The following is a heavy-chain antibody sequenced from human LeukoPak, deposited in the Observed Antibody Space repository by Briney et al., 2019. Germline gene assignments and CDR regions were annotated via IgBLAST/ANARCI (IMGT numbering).Heavy chain of an antibody. Sequence: PGGSLRLSCAASGFTFSSYAMHWVRQAPGKGLEYVSAISSNGGSTYYANSVKGRFTISRDNSKNTLYLQMGGLRAEDMAVYYCARHIAAAGFDYWGQGTLVTVSS. CDR1: GFTFSSYA. CDR3: ARHIAAAGFDY. J-gene: IGHJ4*02. D-gene: IGHD6-13*01. V-gene: IGHV3-64*01. CDR2: ISSNGGST.